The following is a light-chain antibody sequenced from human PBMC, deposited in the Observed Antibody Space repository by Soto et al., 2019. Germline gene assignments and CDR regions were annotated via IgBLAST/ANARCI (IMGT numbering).Light chain of an antibody. Sequence: AIQMTQSPSSLSASIGDRVTITCRASQGIRDDLAWYQQKPGRAPTVLIYAASSLQSGVPSRFSGSGSGTDFTLTISSLQPEDFATYYCLQDYNYPRTFGQGTKVDNK. CDR1: QGIRDD. CDR2: AAS. V-gene: IGKV1-6*01. J-gene: IGKJ1*01. CDR3: LQDYNYPRT.